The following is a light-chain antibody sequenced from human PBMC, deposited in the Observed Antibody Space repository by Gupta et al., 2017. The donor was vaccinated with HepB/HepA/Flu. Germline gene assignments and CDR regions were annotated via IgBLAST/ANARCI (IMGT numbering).Light chain of an antibody. CDR1: ALPKQY. J-gene: IGLJ2*01. V-gene: IGLV3-25*03. CDR3: QSADSSGTYHVV. CDR2: KDS. Sequence: SYSLPPPPSGSLPPGQTARITCSGDALPKQYAYWYQQKPGQAPVLVIYKDSERPSGIPERFSGSSSGKTVTLTISGVQAEDEADYYCQSADSSGTYHVVFGGGTKLTVL.